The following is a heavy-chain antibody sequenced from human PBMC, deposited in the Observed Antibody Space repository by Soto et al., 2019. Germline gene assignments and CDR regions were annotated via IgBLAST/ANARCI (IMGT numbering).Heavy chain of an antibody. CDR3: ASRKSSPYFDY. Sequence: PSETLSLTCTVSGGSIGGSSYYWGWIRQPPGKGLEWIGTIYYSGSTYYNPSLKSRVAISVDTSKNHFSLKLSSVTAADTAVYYCASRKSSPYFDYWGQGTLVTVSS. J-gene: IGHJ4*02. CDR2: IYYSGST. D-gene: IGHD3-10*01. CDR1: GGSIGGSSYY. V-gene: IGHV4-39*02.